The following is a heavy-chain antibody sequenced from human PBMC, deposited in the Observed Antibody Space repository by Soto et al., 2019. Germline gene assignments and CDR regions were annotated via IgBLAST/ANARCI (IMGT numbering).Heavy chain of an antibody. Sequence: QVQLVQSGAEVKKPGSSVTVSCKASGGTFSSYAISWVRQAPGQGLEWMGGIIPIFGTANYAQKFQGRVTITADESTSTAYMELSSLRSEDTAGYYCARSRVTYYYDRSAFEIWGQGTMVTVSS. CDR3: ARSRVTYYYDRSAFEI. CDR2: IIPIFGTA. V-gene: IGHV1-69*01. J-gene: IGHJ3*02. D-gene: IGHD3-22*01. CDR1: GGTFSSYA.